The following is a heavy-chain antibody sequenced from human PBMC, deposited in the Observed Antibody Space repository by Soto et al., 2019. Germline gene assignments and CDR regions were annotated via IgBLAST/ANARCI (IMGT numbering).Heavy chain of an antibody. CDR3: AKSLSTAVNYGLDV. CDR1: GGSISSYY. CDR2: IYYSGST. J-gene: IGHJ6*02. V-gene: IGHV4-59*01. Sequence: SETLSLTCTVSGGSISSYYWSWIRQPPGKGLEWIGYIYYSGSTNYNPSLKSRVTISVDTSKNQFSLKLSSVTAADTAVYYCAKSLSTAVNYGLDVWGQGTSVTVSS. D-gene: IGHD2-2*01.